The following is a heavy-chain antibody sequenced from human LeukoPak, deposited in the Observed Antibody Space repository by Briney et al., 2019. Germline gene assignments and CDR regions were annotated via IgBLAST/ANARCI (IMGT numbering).Heavy chain of an antibody. CDR1: GFTFSSYS. D-gene: IGHD6-19*01. V-gene: IGHV3-48*01. CDR2: ISSSSSTI. J-gene: IGHJ4*02. Sequence: PAGGSLRLSCAASGFTFSSYSMNWVRQAPGKGLEWVSYISSSSSTIYYADSVKGRFTISRDNAKNSLYLQMNSLRAEDTAVYYCARDLGKSGWSTFDYWGQGTLVTVSS. CDR3: ARDLGKSGWSTFDY.